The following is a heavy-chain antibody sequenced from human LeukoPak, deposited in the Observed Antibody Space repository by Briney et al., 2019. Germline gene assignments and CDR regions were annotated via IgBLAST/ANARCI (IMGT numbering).Heavy chain of an antibody. CDR1: GYSFTSYW. V-gene: IGHV5-51*01. Sequence: GESLKISCKGSGYSFTSYWIGWVRQMPGKGLEWMGIIYPGDSDTRYSPSFQGQVTISADKSISTAYLQWSSLKASDTAMYYCARHRPTYYYDSSGPNRVDAFDIWGQGTMVTVSS. J-gene: IGHJ3*02. CDR3: ARHRPTYYYDSSGPNRVDAFDI. CDR2: IYPGDSDT. D-gene: IGHD3-22*01.